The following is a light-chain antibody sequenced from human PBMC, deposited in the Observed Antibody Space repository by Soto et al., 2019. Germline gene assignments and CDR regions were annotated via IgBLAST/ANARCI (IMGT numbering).Light chain of an antibody. Sequence: EIVLTQSPGTLSLSPGQRATLSCRASQSITSKFVAWYQQRPGQPPRLLIYAASTRATGIPDRFNGSGSERDFTLTISRLEPEDVAVYYCQQYGGSPTRAFGGGTKVEI. CDR2: AAS. J-gene: IGKJ4*01. V-gene: IGKV3-20*01. CDR3: QQYGGSPTRA. CDR1: QSITSKF.